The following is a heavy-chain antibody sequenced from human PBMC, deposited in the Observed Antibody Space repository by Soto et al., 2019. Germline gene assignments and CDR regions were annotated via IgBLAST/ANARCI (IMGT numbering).Heavy chain of an antibody. J-gene: IGHJ4*02. CDR2: INHSGST. D-gene: IGHD6-19*01. V-gene: IGHV4-34*01. Sequence: SETLSLTCAVYGGSFSGYYWSWIRQPPGKGLEWIGEINHSGSTNYNPSLKSRVTISVDTSKNQFSLKLSSVTAADTAVYYCARGAGWLRCFDYWGQGTLVTVSS. CDR1: GGSFSGYY. CDR3: ARGAGWLRCFDY.